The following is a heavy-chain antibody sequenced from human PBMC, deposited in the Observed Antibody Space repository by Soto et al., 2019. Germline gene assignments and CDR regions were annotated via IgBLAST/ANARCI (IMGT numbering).Heavy chain of an antibody. CDR1: GYTFTRYG. CDR3: VRDGQNWDDAFNI. CDR2: ISAYNGNT. Sequence: QVQLVQSGAEVKKPGASVKVYCKASGYTFTRYGISWVRQAPGQGLEWMGWISAYNGNTNYAQKLQVRATMTTDTSTSTAYSELMSLRSDDTAVYYCVRDGQNWDDAFNIWGQGTMVTFSS. D-gene: IGHD7-27*01. V-gene: IGHV1-18*01. J-gene: IGHJ3*02.